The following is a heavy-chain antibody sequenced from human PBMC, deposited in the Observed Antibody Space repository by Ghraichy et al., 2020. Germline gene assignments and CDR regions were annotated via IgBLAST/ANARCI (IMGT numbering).Heavy chain of an antibody. V-gene: IGHV4-59*11. Sequence: GSLRLTCTVSGDSISGHYWNWLRQPPGKGLEWIGYIYYSGNTNYNPSLKSRVSISVDTSKNHFSLKLSSLTAADTAVYFCARAYDTSGFYHPFGYWGQGTLVTVSS. J-gene: IGHJ4*02. CDR2: IYYSGNT. D-gene: IGHD3-22*01. CDR3: ARAYDTSGFYHPFGY. CDR1: GDSISGHY.